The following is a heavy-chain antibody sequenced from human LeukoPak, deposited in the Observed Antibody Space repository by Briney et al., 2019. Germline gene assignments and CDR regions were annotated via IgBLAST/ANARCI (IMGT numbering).Heavy chain of an antibody. CDR3: ARDQGSLFWFDP. Sequence: SETLSLTCTVSGGSISSGTYYWGWIRQPPGKGLEWIGSIYYSGGTYNNPSLKSRVTISVDTSKNQFSLKLNSVTAADTAVYYCARDQGSLFWFDPWGQGTLVTVSS. CDR2: IYYSGGT. CDR1: GGSISSGTYY. V-gene: IGHV4-39*07. J-gene: IGHJ5*02. D-gene: IGHD1-26*01.